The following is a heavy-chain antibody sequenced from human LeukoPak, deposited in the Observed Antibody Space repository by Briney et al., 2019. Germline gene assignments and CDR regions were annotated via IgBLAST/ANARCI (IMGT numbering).Heavy chain of an antibody. V-gene: IGHV3-23*01. CDR2: ISGSGGST. CDR3: ARRVPAYCSSTSCYYYYGMDV. D-gene: IGHD2-2*01. Sequence: PGGSLRLSCAASGFTFSSYAMSWVRHAPGKGLEWVSAISGSGGSTYYADSVKGRFTISRDNSKNTLYLQMNSLRAEDTAVYYCARRVPAYCSSTSCYYYYGMDVWGQGTTVTVSS. J-gene: IGHJ6*02. CDR1: GFTFSSYA.